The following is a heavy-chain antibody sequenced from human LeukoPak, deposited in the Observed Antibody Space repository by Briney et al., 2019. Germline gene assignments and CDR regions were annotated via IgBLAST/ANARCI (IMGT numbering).Heavy chain of an antibody. CDR2: IYYSGST. CDR1: GGSISSYY. D-gene: IGHD3-10*01. V-gene: IGHV4-59*08. J-gene: IGHJ4*02. Sequence: PSETLSLTCTVSGGSISSYYWSWIRQPPGKGLEWIGYIYYSGSTNYNPSLKSRVTISVDTSKNQFSLKLSSVTAADTAVYYCARSPGDGNLDYWGQGTLVTVSS. CDR3: ARSPGDGNLDY.